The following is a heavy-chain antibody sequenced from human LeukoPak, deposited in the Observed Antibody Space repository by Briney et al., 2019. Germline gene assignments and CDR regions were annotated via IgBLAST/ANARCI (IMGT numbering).Heavy chain of an antibody. CDR1: GFTFSNYG. V-gene: IGHV3-33*06. J-gene: IGHJ6*03. D-gene: IGHD6-13*01. Sequence: GGSLRLSCAASGFTFSNYGMHWVRQAPGKGLEWVADIWYDGSNKYYADSVKGRFTISRDNSKNTLYLQTNSLRVEDTAVYYCAKEDSSSWYSNHYYYMDVWGKGTTVTVSS. CDR3: AKEDSSSWYSNHYYYMDV. CDR2: IWYDGSNK.